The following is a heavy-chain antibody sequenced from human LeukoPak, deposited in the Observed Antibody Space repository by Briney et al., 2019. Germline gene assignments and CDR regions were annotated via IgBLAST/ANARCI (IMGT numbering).Heavy chain of an antibody. CDR2: INQDGSGK. D-gene: IGHD1-1*01. J-gene: IGHJ1*01. V-gene: IGHV3-7*01. CDR3: AEGTTG. CDR1: GFTFSRHW. Sequence: GGSLRLSCATSGFTFSRHWMSWVRQAPGKGLEWVANINQDGSGKYYVDSVKGRFTISGDNAKNSLYLQMNSLRSEDTAIYYCAEGTTGWGQGTLVTVSS.